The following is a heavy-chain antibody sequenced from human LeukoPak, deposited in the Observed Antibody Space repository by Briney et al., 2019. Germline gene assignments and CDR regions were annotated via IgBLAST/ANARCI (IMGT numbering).Heavy chain of an antibody. V-gene: IGHV4-39*01. J-gene: IGHJ4*02. CDR1: GGSISSSSDY. CDR2: IYYSGST. D-gene: IGHD6-6*01. Sequence: SETLSLTCTVSGGSISSSSDYWGWIRQPPGKGLEWIGSIYYSGSTYYNPSLKSRVTISVDTSKNQFSLKLSSVTAADTAVYYCARHHVAAPASIDYWGQGTLVTVSS. CDR3: ARHHVAAPASIDY.